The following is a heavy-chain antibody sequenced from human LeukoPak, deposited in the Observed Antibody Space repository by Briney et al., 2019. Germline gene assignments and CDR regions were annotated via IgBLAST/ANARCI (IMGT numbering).Heavy chain of an antibody. J-gene: IGHJ4*02. D-gene: IGHD7-27*01. V-gene: IGHV3-23*01. CDR3: AKDLNWGGR. CDR2: ISGSGTT. Sequence: GGSLRLSCAASGFTFSTSAMTWVRQAPGKGLEWVSGISGSGTTDYADSVKGRFTISRDNSKNTLYLQINSLRAEDTAVYYCAKDLNWGGRWGQGTLVTVSS. CDR1: GFTFSTSA.